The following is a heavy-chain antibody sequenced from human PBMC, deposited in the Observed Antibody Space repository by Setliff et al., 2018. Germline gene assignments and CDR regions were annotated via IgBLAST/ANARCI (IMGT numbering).Heavy chain of an antibody. V-gene: IGHV3-30*02. D-gene: IGHD3-9*01. Sequence: PGGSLRLSCETSGFTFSNYGMHWVRQAPGKGLEWVAFIRYDGSDKYYADSVKGRFTISRDNSKNTLYLQMNSLRAEDTAVYYCARGLGVYDILTGFDYWGQGTLVTVSS. CDR3: ARGLGVYDILTGFDY. CDR2: IRYDGSDK. J-gene: IGHJ4*02. CDR1: GFTFSNYG.